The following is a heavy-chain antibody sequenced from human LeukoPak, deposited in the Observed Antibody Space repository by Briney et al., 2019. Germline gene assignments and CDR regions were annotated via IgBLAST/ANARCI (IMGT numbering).Heavy chain of an antibody. CDR1: GFTFNSYA. Sequence: GGSLRLSCAASGFTFNSYAMSWVRQTPGKGLEWVSAISSSGAATYYADSVKGRFTISGDNSRNTEYLQMNSLRAEDTAVYYCARGPGNWKSGSYYMDYWGQGSLVTVSS. CDR2: ISSSGAAT. J-gene: IGHJ4*02. CDR3: ARGPGNWKSGSYYMDY. D-gene: IGHD1-26*01. V-gene: IGHV3-23*01.